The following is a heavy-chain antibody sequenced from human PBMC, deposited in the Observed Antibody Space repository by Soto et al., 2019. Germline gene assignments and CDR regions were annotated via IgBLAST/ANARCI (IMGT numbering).Heavy chain of an antibody. V-gene: IGHV3-21*01. J-gene: IGHJ5*02. CDR1: GFTFSSYS. Sequence: EVQLVESGGGLVKPGGSLRLSCAASGFTFSSYSMNWVHQAPGKGLEWVSSISSSSSYIYYADSVKGRLTISRDNAKDSLYLQMNSLTAEDTAVYYCARDGDRRLLEWLSTPHYNWFDHWGQGTLVTVSS. CDR2: ISSSSSYI. D-gene: IGHD3-3*01. CDR3: ARDGDRRLLEWLSTPHYNWFDH.